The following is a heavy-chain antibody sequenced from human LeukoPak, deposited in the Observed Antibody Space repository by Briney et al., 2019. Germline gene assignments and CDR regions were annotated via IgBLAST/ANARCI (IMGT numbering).Heavy chain of an antibody. V-gene: IGHV3-48*02. J-gene: IGHJ4*02. CDR3: ARDWGYGYSDQ. CDR2: INYSRNKI. Sequence: GGSLRLSCVAYNFIFTAYNMNWVRQAAGKGLEWISYINYSRNKISYADSVKGRFSVSRDNDKNAVYLQMNSLTDEDTAIYYCARDWGYGYSDQWGQGTLVTVSS. CDR1: NFIFTAYN. D-gene: IGHD4-4*01.